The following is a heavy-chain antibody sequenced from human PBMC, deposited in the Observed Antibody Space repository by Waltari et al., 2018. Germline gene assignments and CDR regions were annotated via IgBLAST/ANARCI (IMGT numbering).Heavy chain of an antibody. Sequence: LRWSRQPPGNDLEWMVYIYHSGTTYFNPSLKSRVVMSVDASSNQFSQKLTSVTAADTAVYYCARLRVSSGSFFPDYWGQGTVVTVSS. J-gene: IGHJ4*02. CDR3: ARLRVSSGSFFPDY. D-gene: IGHD3-22*01. V-gene: IGHV4-30-4*01. CDR2: IYHSGTT.